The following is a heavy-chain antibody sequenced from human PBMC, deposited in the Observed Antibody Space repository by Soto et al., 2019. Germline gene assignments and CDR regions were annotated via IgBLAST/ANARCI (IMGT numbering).Heavy chain of an antibody. CDR2: IWYDGSNK. CDR1: GFTFSSYG. CDR3: AREGGERITGTTGAFDI. Sequence: GGSLRLSCAASGFTFSSYGMHWVRQAPGKGLEWVAVIWYDGSNKYYADSVKGRFTISRDNSKNTLYLQMNSLRAEDTAVYYCAREGGERITGTTGAFDIWGQGTMVTVSS. V-gene: IGHV3-33*08. D-gene: IGHD1-7*01. J-gene: IGHJ3*02.